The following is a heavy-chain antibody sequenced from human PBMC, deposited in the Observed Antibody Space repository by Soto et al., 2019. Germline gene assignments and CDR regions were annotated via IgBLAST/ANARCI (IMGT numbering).Heavy chain of an antibody. Sequence: SLRLSCAASGFTFSGSAMHWVRQASGKGLEWVGRIRSKANSYATAYAASVKGRFTISRDDSKNTAYLQMNSLKTEDTAVYYCTRGGHYYDSSGYDYYYYYGMDVWGQGTTVTVSS. D-gene: IGHD3-22*01. J-gene: IGHJ6*02. CDR3: TRGGHYYDSSGYDYYYYYGMDV. CDR1: GFTFSGSA. CDR2: IRSKANSYAT. V-gene: IGHV3-73*01.